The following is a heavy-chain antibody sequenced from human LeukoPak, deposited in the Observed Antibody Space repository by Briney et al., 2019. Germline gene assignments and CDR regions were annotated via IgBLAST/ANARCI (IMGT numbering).Heavy chain of an antibody. D-gene: IGHD6-19*01. CDR2: INPNSGGT. CDR3: ARDVTYSSGWYDWFDP. V-gene: IGHV1-2*02. J-gene: IGHJ5*02. CDR1: GYTFTGYY. Sequence: GASVKVSCKASGYTFTGYYMHWVRQAPGQGLGWMGWINPNSGGTNYAQKFQGRVTMTRDTSISTAYMELSRLRSDDTAVYYCARDVTYSSGWYDWFDPWGQGTLVTVSS.